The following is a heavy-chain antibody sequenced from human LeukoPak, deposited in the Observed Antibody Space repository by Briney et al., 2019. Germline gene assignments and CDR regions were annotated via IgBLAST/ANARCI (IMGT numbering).Heavy chain of an antibody. D-gene: IGHD6-19*01. V-gene: IGHV3-21*04. CDR3: AKGFIAVAETAWFDP. Sequence: GGSLRLSCAASGFTFSSYSMNWVRQAPGKGLEWVSSISSSSSYIYYADSVKGRFTISRDNSKNTLYLQMNSLRAEDTAVYYRAKGFIAVAETAWFDPWGQGTLVTVSS. CDR2: ISSSSSYI. J-gene: IGHJ5*02. CDR1: GFTFSSYS.